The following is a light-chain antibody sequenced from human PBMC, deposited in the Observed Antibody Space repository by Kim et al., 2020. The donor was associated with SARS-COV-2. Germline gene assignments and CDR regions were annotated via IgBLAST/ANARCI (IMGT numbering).Light chain of an antibody. CDR1: SSDVGGYNY. CDR3: SSYTSSSTVV. Sequence: GQSLTTSCTGTSSDVGGYNYVSWYQQHPGKAPKRMIYDVSNRPSGVSNRFSGSKSGNTASLTISGLQAEDEADYYCSSYTSSSTVVFGGGTQLTVL. CDR2: DVS. V-gene: IGLV2-14*03. J-gene: IGLJ2*01.